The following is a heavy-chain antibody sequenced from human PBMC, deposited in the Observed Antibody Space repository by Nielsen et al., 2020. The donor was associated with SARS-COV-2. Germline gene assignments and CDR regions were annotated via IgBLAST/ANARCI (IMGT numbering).Heavy chain of an antibody. J-gene: IGHJ4*02. D-gene: IGHD3-22*01. CDR1: GNAFTSHP. CDR2: INAGNGNT. Sequence: ASVKVSCKASGNAFTSHPIHWVRQAPGQRPEWMGWINAGNGNTKYLEKFQGRVTITRDTSASTIYMDLSSLRSDDTAVYYCARLLDSRVYPTLDYWGQGTLVTVSS. CDR3: ARLLDSRVYPTLDY. V-gene: IGHV1-3*01.